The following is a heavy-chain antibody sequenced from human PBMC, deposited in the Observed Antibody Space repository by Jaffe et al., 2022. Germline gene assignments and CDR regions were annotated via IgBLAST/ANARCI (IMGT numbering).Heavy chain of an antibody. V-gene: IGHV4-59*01. Sequence: QVQLQESGPGLVKPSETLSLTCTVSGGSISSYYWSWIRQPPGKGLEWIGYIYYSGSTNYNPSLKSRVTISVDTSKNQFSLKLSSVTAADTAVYYCARFGFPVGGEAFDIWGQGTMVTVSS. CDR2: IYYSGST. CDR1: GGSISSYY. CDR3: ARFGFPVGGEAFDI. J-gene: IGHJ3*02. D-gene: IGHD3-10*01.